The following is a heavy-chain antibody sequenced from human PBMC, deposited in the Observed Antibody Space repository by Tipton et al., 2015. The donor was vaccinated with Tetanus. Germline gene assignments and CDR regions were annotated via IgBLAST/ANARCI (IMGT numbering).Heavy chain of an antibody. V-gene: IGHV4-61*08. D-gene: IGHD6-13*01. Sequence: GLVKPSETLSLTCTVSGDSVRGGDHYWSWIRQPPGKGLEWLAYVSSSGATNSDYFLKSRITVSRDTSKNQFSLRLASVTAADTAMYYCAREPAATGTSLFDYWGQGALVTVSS. J-gene: IGHJ4*02. CDR2: VSSSGAT. CDR1: GDSVRGGDHY. CDR3: AREPAATGTSLFDY.